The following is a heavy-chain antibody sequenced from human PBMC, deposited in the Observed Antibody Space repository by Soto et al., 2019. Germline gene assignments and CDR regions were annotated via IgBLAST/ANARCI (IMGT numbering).Heavy chain of an antibody. J-gene: IGHJ4*02. CDR2: IYYSGST. D-gene: IGHD2-15*01. V-gene: IGHV4-30-4*01. Sequence: PSETLSLTCTVSGGSISSGDYYWSWIRQPPGKGLEWIGYIYYSGSTYYNPSLKSRVTISVDTSKNQFSLKLSSVTAADTAVYYCARDPLPGYCSGGSCRPEYYFDYWGQGTLVTVSS. CDR1: GGSISSGDYY. CDR3: ARDPLPGYCSGGSCRPEYYFDY.